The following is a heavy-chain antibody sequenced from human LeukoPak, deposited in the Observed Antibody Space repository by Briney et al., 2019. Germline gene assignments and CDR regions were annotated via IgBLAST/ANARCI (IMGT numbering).Heavy chain of an antibody. V-gene: IGHV3-7*01. Sequence: GGSLRLSCAASGFTFNSYWMSWVRQAPGKGLEWVANIKQDGSEKYYVDSLKGRFTISGDNAKNSLYLQMNSLRAEDTAVYYCARDRATLRVWGQGTTVIVSS. CDR3: ARDRATLRV. J-gene: IGHJ6*02. CDR1: GFTFNSYW. CDR2: IKQDGSEK.